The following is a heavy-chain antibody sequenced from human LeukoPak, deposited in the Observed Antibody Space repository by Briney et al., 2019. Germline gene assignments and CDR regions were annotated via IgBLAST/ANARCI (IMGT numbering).Heavy chain of an antibody. CDR2: ISDDGSKK. Sequence: PGRSLRLPCVASGFTFSSYGMHWVRQAPGEGLEWVAVISDDGSKKYYVDSVKGRFIISRDNSKNTLYLQMNSLRAEDTAVYYCAKDGQGLTYYFDYWGQGTLVTVSS. CDR3: AKDGQGLTYYFDY. V-gene: IGHV3-30*18. J-gene: IGHJ4*02. D-gene: IGHD3-16*01. CDR1: GFTFSSYG.